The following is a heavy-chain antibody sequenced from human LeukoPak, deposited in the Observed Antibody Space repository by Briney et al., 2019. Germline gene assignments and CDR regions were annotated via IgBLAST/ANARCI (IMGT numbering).Heavy chain of an antibody. Sequence: PGGSLRLSCAAAGFTFKNYGMHWVRQAPGKGLEWVAVISYDGPNKYYADSVRGRFTISRDNSKNTQYLQMNSLRSDDTAVYYCAKGLERFGYGALLDYWGQGTLVTVSS. CDR1: GFTFKNYG. CDR2: ISYDGPNK. J-gene: IGHJ4*02. V-gene: IGHV3-30*18. D-gene: IGHD4/OR15-4a*01. CDR3: AKGLERFGYGALLDY.